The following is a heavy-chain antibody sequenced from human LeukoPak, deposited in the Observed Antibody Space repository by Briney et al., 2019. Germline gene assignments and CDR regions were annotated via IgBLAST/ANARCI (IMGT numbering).Heavy chain of an antibody. CDR3: ASRISSFDS. J-gene: IGHJ4*02. CDR1: GGSFSGYY. CDR2: INHSGST. V-gene: IGHV4-34*01. Sequence: SETLSLTCAVYGGSFSGYYWSWIRQPPGKGLEWIGEINHSGSTNYNPSLKSRVTISVDTSKNQFSLKLSSVTAADTAVYYCASRISSFDSWGQGTLVTVSS. D-gene: IGHD6-6*01.